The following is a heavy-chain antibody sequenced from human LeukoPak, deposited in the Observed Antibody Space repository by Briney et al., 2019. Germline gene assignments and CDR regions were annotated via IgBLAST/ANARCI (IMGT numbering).Heavy chain of an antibody. J-gene: IGHJ3*02. Sequence: GASVNVSCKAYGYTFMSHGISWVRQAPGQGLEWMGRIIPILGIANYAQKFQGRVTITADKSTSTAYMELSSLRSEDTAVYYCARVGYSSSWYSDAFDIWGQGTMVTVSS. CDR1: GYTFMSHG. V-gene: IGHV1-69*04. D-gene: IGHD6-13*01. CDR3: ARVGYSSSWYSDAFDI. CDR2: IIPILGIA.